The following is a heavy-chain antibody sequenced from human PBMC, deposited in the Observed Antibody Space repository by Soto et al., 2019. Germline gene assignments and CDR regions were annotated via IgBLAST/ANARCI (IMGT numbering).Heavy chain of an antibody. CDR1: GGSVSRTSFY. J-gene: IGHJ4*02. CDR2: VSYDGST. CDR3: ASQAGGYSYGPFDY. D-gene: IGHD5-18*01. Sequence: SETLSFTCTVSGGSVSRTSFYWDWIRQPPGKGLEWIGSVSYDGSTYYNPSLKSRVTMSVDTSKNHISLKVNSVTAADAAVYFCASQAGGYSYGPFDYWGQGALVTVSS. V-gene: IGHV4-39*02.